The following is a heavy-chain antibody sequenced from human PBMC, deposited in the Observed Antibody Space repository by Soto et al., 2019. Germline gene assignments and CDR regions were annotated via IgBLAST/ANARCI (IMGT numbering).Heavy chain of an antibody. V-gene: IGHV3-74*01. CDR2: INSDGTTT. D-gene: IGHD2-2*01. CDR1: GISFSNTW. Sequence: GGSLRLSCAASGISFSNTWMHWVRQVPGKGLVWVAYINSDGTTTTYADSVRGRFTISRDNAKNTVYLQMNSLRAEDTALYYCTADGSYAQYVWGQGTAVTVSS. J-gene: IGHJ6*02. CDR3: TADGSYAQYV.